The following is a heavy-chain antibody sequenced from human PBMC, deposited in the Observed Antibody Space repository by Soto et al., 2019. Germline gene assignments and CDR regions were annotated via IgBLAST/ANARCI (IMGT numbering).Heavy chain of an antibody. Sequence: QVQLVQSGAEVKKPGSSVKVSCKASGGTFSSYAISWVRQAPGQGLEWMGGIIPIFGTANYAQKFQGRVTITXXEXTXXACRELSSLRSEDAAVYYCARVAYRRLRDKGLFQHWGQGTLVTVSS. CDR3: ARVAYRRLRDKGLFQH. CDR1: GGTFSSYA. CDR2: IIPIFGTA. V-gene: IGHV1-69*05. J-gene: IGHJ1*01. D-gene: IGHD2-8*02.